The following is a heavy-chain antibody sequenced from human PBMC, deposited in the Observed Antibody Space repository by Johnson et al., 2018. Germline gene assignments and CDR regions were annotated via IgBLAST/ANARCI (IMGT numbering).Heavy chain of an antibody. CDR3: ARDITMIAAFAFDI. CDR2: IWYDGSNK. CDR1: EFTFSTYG. D-gene: IGHD3-22*01. V-gene: IGHV3-33*01. Sequence: QVQLVESGGGLVQPGGSLRLSCAASEFTFSTYGMHWVRQAPGKGLEWVAVIWYDGSNKYYADSVKGRFTISRDNSKNTLYLQMNSLRAEDTAVYYCARDITMIAAFAFDIWGQGTMVTVSS. J-gene: IGHJ3*02.